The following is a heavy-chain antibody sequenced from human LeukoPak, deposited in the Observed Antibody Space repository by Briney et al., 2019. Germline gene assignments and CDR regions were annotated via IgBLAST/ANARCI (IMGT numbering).Heavy chain of an antibody. CDR2: ITGSGDST. Sequence: GGSLRLSCAASGFTVSSNYMSGVRQAPGKGLEWVSAITGSGDSTYYADSVRGRFTISRDNSKNTLFLQMNTLRAEDTAVYYCAAVTPPDYWGQGTLVTVSS. V-gene: IGHV3-23*01. CDR3: AAVTPPDY. CDR1: GFTVSSNY. J-gene: IGHJ4*02. D-gene: IGHD4-23*01.